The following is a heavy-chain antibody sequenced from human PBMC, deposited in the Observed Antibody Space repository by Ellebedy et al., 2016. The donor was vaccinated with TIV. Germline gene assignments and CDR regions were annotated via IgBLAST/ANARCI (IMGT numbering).Heavy chain of an antibody. Sequence: MPSETLSLTCTVSGGSISSSSYYWGWIRQPPGKGLEWIGSIYYSGSTYYNPSLKSRVTISVDTSKNQFSLKLSSVTAADTAVYYCARPGPDVDYWGQGTLVTVSS. CDR2: IYYSGST. CDR3: ARPGPDVDY. V-gene: IGHV4-39*01. J-gene: IGHJ4*02. CDR1: GGSISSSSYY. D-gene: IGHD1-14*01.